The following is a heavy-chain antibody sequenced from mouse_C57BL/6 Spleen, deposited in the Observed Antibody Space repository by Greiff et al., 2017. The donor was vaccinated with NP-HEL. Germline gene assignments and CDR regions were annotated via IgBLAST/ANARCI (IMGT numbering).Heavy chain of an antibody. CDR3: ANSNYLAWFAY. CDR2: IYPGDGDT. CDR1: GYAFSSSW. J-gene: IGHJ3*01. V-gene: IGHV1-82*01. Sequence: VKLMESGPELVKPGASVKISCTASGYAFSSSWMNWVKQRPGKGLEWIGRIYPGDGDTNYNGKFKGKATLTADKSSSTAYMQLSSLTSEDSAVYFCANSNYLAWFAYWGQGTLVTVSA. D-gene: IGHD2-5*01.